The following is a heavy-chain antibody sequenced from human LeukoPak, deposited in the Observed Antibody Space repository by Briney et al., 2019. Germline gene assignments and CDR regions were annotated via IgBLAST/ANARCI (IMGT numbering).Heavy chain of an antibody. CDR3: ASSRAYGFLDY. D-gene: IGHD3-10*01. J-gene: IGHJ4*02. Sequence: SETLSLTCSVSGVSISDYHWIWIRQPPAKGLEWMGYFSYSGSTRYNPSLKSRVTMSVDTSKNQFSLRLISVAAADTAVYYCASSRAYGFLDYWGQGSLVTVSS. V-gene: IGHV4-59*01. CDR2: FSYSGST. CDR1: GVSISDYH.